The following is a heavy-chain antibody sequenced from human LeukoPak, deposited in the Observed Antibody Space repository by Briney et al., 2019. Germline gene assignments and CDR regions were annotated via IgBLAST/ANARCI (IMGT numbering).Heavy chain of an antibody. CDR3: ARSAAGTLWYYYYGMDV. V-gene: IGHV5-51*01. Sequence: GESLKISCKGSGYSFTSYWIGWVRQMPGKGLEWMGIIYPGDSDTRYSPSFQGQVTISADKSISTAYLQWSSLKASDTAMSYCARSAAGTLWYYYYGMDVWGQGTTVTVSS. CDR2: IYPGDSDT. D-gene: IGHD6-13*01. J-gene: IGHJ6*02. CDR1: GYSFTSYW.